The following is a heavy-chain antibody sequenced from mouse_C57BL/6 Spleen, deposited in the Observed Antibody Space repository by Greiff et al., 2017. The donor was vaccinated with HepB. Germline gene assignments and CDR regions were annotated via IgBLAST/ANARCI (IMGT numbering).Heavy chain of an antibody. CDR3: ARHPYYDYDGYYAMDY. J-gene: IGHJ4*01. CDR2: ISNLAYSI. V-gene: IGHV5-15*01. D-gene: IGHD2-4*01. CDR1: GFTFSDYG. Sequence: EVQGVESGGGLVQPGGSLKLSCAASGFTFSDYGMAWVRQAPRKGPEWVAFISNLAYSIYYADTVTGRFTISRENAKNTLYLEMSSLRSEDTAMYYCARHPYYDYDGYYAMDYWGQGTSVTVSS.